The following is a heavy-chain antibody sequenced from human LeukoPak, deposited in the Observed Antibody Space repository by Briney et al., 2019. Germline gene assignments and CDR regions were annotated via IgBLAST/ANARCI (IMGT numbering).Heavy chain of an antibody. CDR2: INNSGST. V-gene: IGHV4-34*01. D-gene: IGHD6-19*01. Sequence: PSETLSLTCAVYGGSFSGYYWSGIRQPPGKGLECMGEINNSGSTNYNPSLKSRLTISVDTSKNQFSLKLSSVTAADTAVYYCARGRVVVAGTIPFDYWGQGTLVTVSS. CDR3: ARGRVVVAGTIPFDY. J-gene: IGHJ4*02. CDR1: GGSFSGYY.